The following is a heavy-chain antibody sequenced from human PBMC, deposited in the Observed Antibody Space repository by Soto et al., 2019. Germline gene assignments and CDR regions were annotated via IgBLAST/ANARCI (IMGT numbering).Heavy chain of an antibody. CDR2: IWYDGSNK. CDR1: GFTFSSYG. V-gene: IGHV3-33*08. D-gene: IGHD2-2*01. J-gene: IGHJ6*02. CDR3: ARDNIVLVPAATYGMDV. Sequence: PGXSLRLSCAASGFTFSSYGIYWVRQAPGKGLEWVAVIWYDGSNKYYADSVKGRFTISRDNSKNTLYLQMNSLRAEETAVYYCARDNIVLVPAATYGMDVWGQGTTVTVSS.